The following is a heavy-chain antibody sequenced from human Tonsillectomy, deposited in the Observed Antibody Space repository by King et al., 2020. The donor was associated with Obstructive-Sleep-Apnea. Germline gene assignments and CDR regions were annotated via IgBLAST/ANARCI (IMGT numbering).Heavy chain of an antibody. CDR1: GLTFSSYT. D-gene: IGHD4-23*01. J-gene: IGHJ2*01. CDR3: VKGAMAGNSQYFDL. Sequence: VQLVESGGGLVQPGGSQRLSCSASGLTFSSYTMHWVRQAPGKGLENVSGISSNGGSRYYEDSVKGRFTITRDNSKNTLFLQMSSLRAEDTAVYYCVKGAMAGNSQYFDLWGRGILVTVSS. CDR2: ISSNGGSR. V-gene: IGHV3-64D*09.